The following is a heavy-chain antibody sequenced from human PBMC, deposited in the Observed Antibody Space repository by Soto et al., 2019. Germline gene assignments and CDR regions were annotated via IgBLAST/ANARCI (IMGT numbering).Heavy chain of an antibody. J-gene: IGHJ3*02. CDR2: ISYDGSNK. CDR1: GFTFSSSG. CDR3: SKDYNSGYDSVASSSAFDI. D-gene: IGHD5-12*01. V-gene: IGHV3-30*18. Sequence: PGGSLRLSCAASGFTFSSSGMHWVRQATGKGLEWVAVISYDGSNKYYADSVKGRFTISRDNSKNTLYLQMNSLRAEDTAVYYFSKDYNSGYDSVASSSAFDIRGQGTMVPVSS.